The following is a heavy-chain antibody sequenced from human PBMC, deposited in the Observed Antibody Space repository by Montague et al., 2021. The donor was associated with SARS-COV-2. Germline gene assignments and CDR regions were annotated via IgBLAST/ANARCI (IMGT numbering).Heavy chain of an antibody. CDR1: GGSISSGSYF. CDR2: IYTSGST. V-gene: IGHV4-61*02. Sequence: TLSLTCTVSGGSISSGSYFWSWIRQPAGKGLEWIGRIYTSGSTNYNPSLKSRVTISVDTSKNQFSLKLSSVTAADTAVYYCARDAGIAATCLNWFDPWGQGTLVTVSS. CDR3: ARDAGIAATCLNWFDP. D-gene: IGHD6-13*01. J-gene: IGHJ5*02.